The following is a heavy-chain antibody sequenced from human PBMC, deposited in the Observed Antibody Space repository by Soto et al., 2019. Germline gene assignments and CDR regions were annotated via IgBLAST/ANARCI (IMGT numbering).Heavy chain of an antibody. Sequence: GGSLRLSCAASGFTFSSYSMNWVRQAPGKGLEWVSYISSSSSTIYYADSVKGRFTISRDNAKNSLYLQMNSLRAEDTAVYYCARGNSSGWSSYFDYWGQGTLVTVSS. CDR1: GFTFSSYS. J-gene: IGHJ4*02. D-gene: IGHD6-19*01. CDR2: ISSSSSTI. CDR3: ARGNSSGWSSYFDY. V-gene: IGHV3-48*01.